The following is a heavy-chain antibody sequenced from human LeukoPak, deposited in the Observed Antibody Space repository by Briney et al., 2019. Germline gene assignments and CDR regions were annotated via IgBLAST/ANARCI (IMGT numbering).Heavy chain of an antibody. D-gene: IGHD1-14*01. Sequence: PSETLSLTCAVSGVSFNDYYWSWVRQSPGKGLEWIGEINHSGYTNDSPSLKSRVTISIDTSRKQFSLNLRSVTVADTAVYYCTIMTTGHDYWGQGTLVTVSS. J-gene: IGHJ4*02. CDR1: GVSFNDYY. CDR3: TIMTTGHDY. V-gene: IGHV4-34*01. CDR2: INHSGYT.